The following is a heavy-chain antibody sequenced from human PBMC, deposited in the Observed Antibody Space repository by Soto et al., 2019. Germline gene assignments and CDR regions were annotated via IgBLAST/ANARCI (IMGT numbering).Heavy chain of an antibody. CDR1: GYSISSGYY. CDR2: IYHSGST. CDR3: AREGDDVLRFLEWLSDGGRYFDY. D-gene: IGHD3-3*01. V-gene: IGHV4-38-2*02. J-gene: IGHJ4*02. Sequence: SLTCAVSGYSISSGYYWGWIRQPPGKGLEWIGTIYHSGSTYYNPSLKSRVTILVDTSKNQFSLKLSSVTAADTAVYYCAREGDDVLRFLEWLSDGGRYFDYWGQGTLVTVSS.